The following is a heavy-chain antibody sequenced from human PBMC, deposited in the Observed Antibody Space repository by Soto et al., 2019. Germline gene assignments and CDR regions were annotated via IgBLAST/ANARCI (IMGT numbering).Heavy chain of an antibody. CDR1: GGSISSRSYY. CDR2: LYYSVST. J-gene: IGHJ6*02. CDR3: MKSFGSGSLIHSYGMDV. D-gene: IGHD3-10*01. V-gene: IGHV4-39*01. Sequence: MQLRESGPGLVKPSETLSLTCTVSGGSISSRSYYWGWIRQPPGKGLEWIGTLYYSVSTYYNPSLKSRVTISVDTSKNQFSLNLSSVTAADTAVYYCMKSFGSGSLIHSYGMDVWGQGTTVTVSS.